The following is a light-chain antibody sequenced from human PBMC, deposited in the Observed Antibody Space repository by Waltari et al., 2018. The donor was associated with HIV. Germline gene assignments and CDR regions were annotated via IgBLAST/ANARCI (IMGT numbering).Light chain of an antibody. Sequence: QSALTQPASVSGSPGQSITISCTGTSSDVGGYNYVSWYQQHPGKAPKRMIYEVSNRPSGVSNLFSGSKSGNTASLTISGLQAEDEADYYCSSYTTSSSTLPFGGGTKLTVL. J-gene: IGLJ2*01. V-gene: IGLV2-14*01. CDR3: SSYTTSSSTLP. CDR1: SSDVGGYNY. CDR2: EVS.